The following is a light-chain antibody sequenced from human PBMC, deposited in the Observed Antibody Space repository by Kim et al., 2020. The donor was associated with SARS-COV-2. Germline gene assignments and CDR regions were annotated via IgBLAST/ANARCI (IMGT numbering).Light chain of an antibody. V-gene: IGKV3-11*01. CDR2: DAS. Sequence: LSPGERATLSCRASQSVSRYLAWYQQKPGQTPRLLIYDASNRATGIPARFGGSGSGTDFTLTISSLEPEDFAVYYCQHRSSWPLTFGGGTKVDIK. J-gene: IGKJ4*01. CDR1: QSVSRY. CDR3: QHRSSWPLT.